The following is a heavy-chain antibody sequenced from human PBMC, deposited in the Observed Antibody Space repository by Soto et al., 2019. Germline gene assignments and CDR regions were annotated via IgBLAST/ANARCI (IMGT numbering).Heavy chain of an antibody. D-gene: IGHD3-22*01. Sequence: QVQLVQSGAEVKKPGSSVKVSCKASGGTCSSYTISWVRQAPGQGSEWMGRINPILGIANYAQNFQGRVTITADKSTSTGYMELSRLRSEDTAVYDCDFSHESSCYHYHALGYWGQGTLVTVSS. V-gene: IGHV1-69*02. CDR1: GGTCSSYT. J-gene: IGHJ4*02. CDR2: INPILGIA. CDR3: DFSHESSCYHYHALGY.